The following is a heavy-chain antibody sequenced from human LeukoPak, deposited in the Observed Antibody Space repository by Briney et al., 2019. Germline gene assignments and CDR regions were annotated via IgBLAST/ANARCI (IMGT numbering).Heavy chain of an antibody. CDR3: ARAIIMVRGVKRNDY. Sequence: SETLSLTCTVSGYSISSGYYWGWIRQPPGKGLEWIGSIYHSGRTYYNPSLKGRVTISVDTSKNQFSLKLTSVTAADTAVYYCARAIIMVRGVKRNDYWGQGTLVTVSS. CDR2: IYHSGRT. V-gene: IGHV4-38-2*02. D-gene: IGHD3-10*01. CDR1: GYSISSGYY. J-gene: IGHJ4*02.